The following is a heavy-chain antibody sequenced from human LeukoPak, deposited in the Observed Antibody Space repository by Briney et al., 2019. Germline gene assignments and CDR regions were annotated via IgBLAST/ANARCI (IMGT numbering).Heavy chain of an antibody. CDR1: GFRFNTKC. D-gene: IGHD3-16*01. CDR3: AKDGRPSAPGGYELDY. J-gene: IGHJ4*02. Sequence: PGGCLRLLWAAPGFRFNTKCLLSVRQAPDKGLEWVAFIRYDGTNKYYADSVKGRFTISRDISNNALYLQMNSLRTEDTAVYYCAKDGRPSAPGGYELDYWGQGTLVTVSS. CDR2: IRYDGTNK. V-gene: IGHV3-30*02.